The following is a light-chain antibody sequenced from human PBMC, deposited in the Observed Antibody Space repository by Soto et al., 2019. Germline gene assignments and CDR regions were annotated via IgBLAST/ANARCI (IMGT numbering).Light chain of an antibody. CDR3: AAWDDSLNGHVV. CDR1: SSNIGSNT. CDR2: SNN. V-gene: IGLV1-44*01. Sequence: QAVVTQPPSASGTPGQRVTISCSGSSSNIGSNTVNWYQQLPGTAPKLLIYSNNQRPSGVPERFSGSKSGTSASLAISGLQSEDEADYYCAAWDDSLNGHVVFGGGTKLTVL. J-gene: IGLJ2*01.